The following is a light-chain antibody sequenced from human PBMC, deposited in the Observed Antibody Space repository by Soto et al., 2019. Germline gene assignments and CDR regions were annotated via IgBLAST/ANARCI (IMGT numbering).Light chain of an antibody. CDR3: RQHSDYPRT. V-gene: IGKV1-17*01. Sequence: DIQMTQSPSSLSASVGDRVTISCRASQGINNDLGWYQQKPGKAPKRLIYEASTLQSGVPSRFSGSGSGTEFTPTISSLQPEDFANYYCRQHSDYPRTFGGGTQVAIK. CDR1: QGINND. CDR2: EAS. J-gene: IGKJ4*01.